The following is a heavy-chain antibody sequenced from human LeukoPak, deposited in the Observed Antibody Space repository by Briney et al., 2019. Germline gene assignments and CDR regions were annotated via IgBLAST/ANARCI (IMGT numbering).Heavy chain of an antibody. CDR3: ARDWDMITFGGAKGY. J-gene: IGHJ4*02. D-gene: IGHD3-16*01. V-gene: IGHV1-46*01. Sequence: GASVKVSCKASGYTFTSYYMHWVRQAPGQGLEWMGIINPSGGSTSYTQKFQGRVTMTRDTSTSTVYMELSSLRSEDTAVYYCARDWDMITFGGAKGYWGQGTLVTVSS. CDR2: INPSGGST. CDR1: GYTFTSYY.